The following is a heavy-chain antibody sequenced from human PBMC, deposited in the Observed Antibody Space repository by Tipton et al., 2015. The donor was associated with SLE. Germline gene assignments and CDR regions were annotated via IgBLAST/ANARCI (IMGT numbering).Heavy chain of an antibody. CDR2: IYHSGST. D-gene: IGHD3-3*01. J-gene: IGHJ4*02. CDR1: GGSISSGGYS. Sequence: LRLSCAVSGGSISSGGYSWSWILQPPGKGLEWIGYIYHSGSTYYNPSLKSRVTISVDRSKNQFSLKLSSVTAADTAVYYCARGGRFLEWYPGGGHRRGQRSLVPVSS. V-gene: IGHV4-30-2*01. CDR3: ARGGRFLEWYPGGGHR.